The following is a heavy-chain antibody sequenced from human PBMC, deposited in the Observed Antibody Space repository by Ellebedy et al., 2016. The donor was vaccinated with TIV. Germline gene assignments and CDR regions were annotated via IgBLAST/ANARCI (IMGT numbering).Heavy chain of an antibody. CDR2: INHSGST. D-gene: IGHD5-12*01. CDR3: ARGVATTKDFDY. Sequence: SETLSLTXAVYGGSFSGYYWSWIRQPPGKGLEWIGEINHSGSTNYNPSLKSRVTISVDTSKNQFSLKLSSVTAADTAVYYCARGVATTKDFDYWGQGTLVTVSS. J-gene: IGHJ4*02. V-gene: IGHV4-34*01. CDR1: GGSFSGYY.